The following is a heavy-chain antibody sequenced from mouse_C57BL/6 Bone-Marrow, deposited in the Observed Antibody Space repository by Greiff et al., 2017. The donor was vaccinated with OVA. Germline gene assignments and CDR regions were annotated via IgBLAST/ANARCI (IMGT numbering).Heavy chain of an antibody. CDR2: IHPNSGST. Sequence: VQLQQPGAELVKPGASVKLSCKASGYTFTSYWMHWVKQRPGQGLEWIGMIHPNSGSTNYNEKFKSKATLTVDKSSSTAYMQLSSLTSEDSAVYYCYYYGRSYWYFDVWGTGTTVTVSS. J-gene: IGHJ1*03. CDR1: GYTFTSYW. D-gene: IGHD1-1*01. V-gene: IGHV1-64*01. CDR3: YYYGRSYWYFDV.